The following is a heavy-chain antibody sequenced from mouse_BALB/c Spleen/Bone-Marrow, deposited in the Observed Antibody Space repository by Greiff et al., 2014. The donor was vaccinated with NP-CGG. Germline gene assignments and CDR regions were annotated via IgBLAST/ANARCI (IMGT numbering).Heavy chain of an antibody. Sequence: EVQLVESGAELVKPGASVKLSCTASGFNIKDTYMHWVKQRPEQGLEWIGRIDPANGDTKYDPKFQGEATITADTSSNTAYLQLSSLTSEDTAAYYCVSYKYGWYFDVWGAGTTVTVSS. V-gene: IGHV14-3*02. CDR1: GFNIKDTY. CDR2: IDPANGDT. J-gene: IGHJ1*01. D-gene: IGHD2-14*01. CDR3: VSYKYGWYFDV.